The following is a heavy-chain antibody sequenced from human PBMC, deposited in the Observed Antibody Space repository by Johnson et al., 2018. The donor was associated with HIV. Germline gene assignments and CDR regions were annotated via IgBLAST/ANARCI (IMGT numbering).Heavy chain of an antibody. D-gene: IGHD3-22*01. Sequence: QVQLVESGGGGVQPGRSLRLSCAASGFTFSSYGMHWVRQAPGKGLEWVAVISYAGSNKYYADSVKGRFTISRDNSKNTLYLQMKSLRAEDTAVYYCAKDSGYYYDSSGYVADAFDIWGKGTMVTVSS. CDR2: ISYAGSNK. CDR1: GFTFSSYG. CDR3: AKDSGYYYDSSGYVADAFDI. V-gene: IGHV3-30*18. J-gene: IGHJ3*02.